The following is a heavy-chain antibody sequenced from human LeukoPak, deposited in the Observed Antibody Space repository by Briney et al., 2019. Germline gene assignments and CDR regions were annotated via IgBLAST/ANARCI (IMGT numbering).Heavy chain of an antibody. Sequence: SETLSLTCTVSGGSISSSSYYWAWIRQPPGKGLEWIASVYYTGTTYYTPSLKSRVTISVDTSNNQFSLRLSSVTAADTAVYYCARTQSGSYFWGQGTLVTVSS. CDR3: ARTQSGSYF. D-gene: IGHD1-26*01. CDR2: VYYTGTT. V-gene: IGHV4-39*01. J-gene: IGHJ4*02. CDR1: GGSISSSSYY.